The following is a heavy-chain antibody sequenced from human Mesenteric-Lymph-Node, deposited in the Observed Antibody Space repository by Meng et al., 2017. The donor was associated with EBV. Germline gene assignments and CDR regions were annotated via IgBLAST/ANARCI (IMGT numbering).Heavy chain of an antibody. Sequence: ESGRALGQPVGSLGFLRLSSRFSFSCSTMCLVLQAPGKGLEWLSSISDSSSDIYNADSVPGRFTISRDNAKNSLYLHLSSLRAEDTAEYYCARNLDYINYRYFDYWGQGTLVTVSS. J-gene: IGHJ4*02. CDR3: ARNLDYINYRYFDY. D-gene: IGHD4-11*01. CDR2: ISDSSSDI. V-gene: IGHV3-21*01. CDR1: RFSFSCST.